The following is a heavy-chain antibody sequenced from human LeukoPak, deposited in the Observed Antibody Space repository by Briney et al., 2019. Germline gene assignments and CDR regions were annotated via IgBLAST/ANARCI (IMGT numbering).Heavy chain of an antibody. CDR2: INSDGSSA. D-gene: IGHD5-18*01. J-gene: IGHJ4*02. CDR3: TRGDPTMAPDY. Sequence: GGSLTLSCAASGFAFSSFWVHWVRPAPGKGLAWVSRINSDGSSATYADSVKGRFTISRDNARNTLYLQMNSLRAEDTAVYYCTRGDPTMAPDYWGQGALMTVSS. CDR1: GFAFSSFW. V-gene: IGHV3-74*01.